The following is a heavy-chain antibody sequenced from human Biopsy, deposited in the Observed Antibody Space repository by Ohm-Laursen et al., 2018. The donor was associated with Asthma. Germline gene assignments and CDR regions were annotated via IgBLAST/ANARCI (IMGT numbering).Heavy chain of an antibody. V-gene: IGHV4-59*01. CDR1: GGSINNFY. D-gene: IGHD2-21*02. J-gene: IGHJ4*02. CDR3: ARGVDRVTGLLDHFDY. Sequence: SETLSLTCIVSGGSINNFYWSWIRQPPGKGLESIGHAYYSGSTNYNPSLKSRVTISIDASKNQFSLKLTSVTAADTAVYYCARGVDRVTGLLDHFDYWGQGTLVTVSS. CDR2: AYYSGST.